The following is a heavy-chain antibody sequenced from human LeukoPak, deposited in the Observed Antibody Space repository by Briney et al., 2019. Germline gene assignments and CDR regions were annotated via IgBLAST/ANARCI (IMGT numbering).Heavy chain of an antibody. Sequence: ASVKVSCKASGYAFSDYAIHWVRQAPGQRLEWMGWINIANGNTKYSQNFQGRVTITWDTSATTVYMGLSSLGSEDTALYYCARNVPSTGFLDSWGQGTLVTVSS. CDR2: INIANGNT. V-gene: IGHV1-3*04. D-gene: IGHD2-8*02. CDR3: ARNVPSTGFLDS. CDR1: GYAFSDYA. J-gene: IGHJ4*02.